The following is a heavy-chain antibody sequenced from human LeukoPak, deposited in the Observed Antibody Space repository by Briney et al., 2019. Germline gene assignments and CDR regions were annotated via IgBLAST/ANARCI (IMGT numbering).Heavy chain of an antibody. Sequence: ASVKVSCKASGYTFTGYYIHWVRQAPGQGLEYMGWINPNSGGTNYAQKFQGRVTMTRDTSISTAYMELSRLRSDDTAVYYCARDLYQWLPSTRPRDYYYYMDVWGEGTTVIVSS. CDR3: ARDLYQWLPSTRPRDYYYYMDV. D-gene: IGHD6-19*01. CDR1: GYTFTGYY. CDR2: INPNSGGT. V-gene: IGHV1-2*02. J-gene: IGHJ6*03.